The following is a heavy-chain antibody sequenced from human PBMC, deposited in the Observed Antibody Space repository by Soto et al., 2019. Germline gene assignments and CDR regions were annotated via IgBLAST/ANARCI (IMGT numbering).Heavy chain of an antibody. V-gene: IGHV4-34*01. Sequence: QVQLQQWGAGLLKPSETLSLTCAVYGGSFSGYYWSWIRQPPGKGLEWIGEINHSGSTNYNPSLKIRVTISVDTSKNQVSLKLSSVTAADTAVYYCARRYSSGWYHFDYWGQGTLVTVSS. D-gene: IGHD6-19*01. CDR3: ARRYSSGWYHFDY. CDR2: INHSGST. J-gene: IGHJ4*02. CDR1: GGSFSGYY.